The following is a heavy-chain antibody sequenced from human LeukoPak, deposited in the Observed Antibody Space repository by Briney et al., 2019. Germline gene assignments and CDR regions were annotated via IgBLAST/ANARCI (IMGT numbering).Heavy chain of an antibody. V-gene: IGHV1-2*02. D-gene: IGHD3-10*01. Sequence: ASVKVSCKASGYTFTGYYMHWVRQAPGQGLEWMGWINPNSGGTNYAQKFQGRVTMTRDTSISTAYMELSRLRPDDTAVYYCAGFGVPTESFDPWGQGTLVTVSS. CDR1: GYTFTGYY. CDR3: AGFGVPTESFDP. J-gene: IGHJ5*02. CDR2: INPNSGGT.